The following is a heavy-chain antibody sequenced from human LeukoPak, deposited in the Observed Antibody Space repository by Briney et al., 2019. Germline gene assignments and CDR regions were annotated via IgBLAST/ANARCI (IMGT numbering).Heavy chain of an antibody. Sequence: SETLSLTCTVSGYSISSGYYWGWIRQPPGKGLEWIGSIYHSGSTYYNPSLKSRVTISVDTSKNQFSLKLSSVTAADTAVYYCGGGGWYEGCYYSMDVWGQGTTVTVSS. CDR1: GYSISSGYY. CDR3: GGGGWYEGCYYSMDV. D-gene: IGHD2-15*01. V-gene: IGHV4-38-2*02. CDR2: IYHSGST. J-gene: IGHJ6*02.